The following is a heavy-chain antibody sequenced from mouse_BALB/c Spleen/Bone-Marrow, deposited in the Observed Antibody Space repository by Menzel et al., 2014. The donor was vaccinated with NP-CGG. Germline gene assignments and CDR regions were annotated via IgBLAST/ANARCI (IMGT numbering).Heavy chain of an antibody. CDR2: IWSGGST. J-gene: IGHJ2*01. Sequence: QVQLQQSGPGLVQPSQSLSITCTVSGFSLTSYGVHWVRQSPGKGLEWLGVIWSGGSTDYSAAFISRLSISKDNSKSQVFFKMNRLQANDTAIYYCDKKRYGGYFDYWGQGTTLTVSS. CDR3: DKKRYGGYFDY. V-gene: IGHV2-2*02. D-gene: IGHD2-14*01. CDR1: GFSLTSYG.